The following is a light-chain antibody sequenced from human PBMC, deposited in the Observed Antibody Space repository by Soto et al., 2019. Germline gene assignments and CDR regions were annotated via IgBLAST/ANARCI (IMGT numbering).Light chain of an antibody. J-gene: IGKJ1*01. CDR2: GAS. V-gene: IGKV3-20*01. Sequence: EIVLTQSPATLSLSPGERATLSCRASQSVSSFLAWYQQKPGQAPRLLISGASSRATGIPDRFSGSGSGTDFTLTINRLEPEDFAVYYCQQYHDTGTFGQGTKVEIK. CDR1: QSVSSF. CDR3: QQYHDTGT.